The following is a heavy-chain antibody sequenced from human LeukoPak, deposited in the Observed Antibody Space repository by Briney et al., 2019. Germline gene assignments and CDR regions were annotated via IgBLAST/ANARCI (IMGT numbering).Heavy chain of an antibody. D-gene: IGHD3-3*01. J-gene: IGHJ5*02. Sequence: SETLSLTCAVYGGSFSGYYWSWIRQPPGKGLEWIGEINHSGSTNYNPSLKSRVTISVDTSKNQFSLKLSSVTAADTAVYYCARDRANDFWGGYYKVRFDPWGQGTLVTVSS. CDR3: ARDRANDFWGGYYKVRFDP. V-gene: IGHV4-34*01. CDR1: GGSFSGYY. CDR2: INHSGST.